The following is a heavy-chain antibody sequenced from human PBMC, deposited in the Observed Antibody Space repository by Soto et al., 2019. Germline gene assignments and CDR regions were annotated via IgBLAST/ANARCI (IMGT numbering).Heavy chain of an antibody. CDR2: IRSKGNNYAT. Sequence: EVQLVESGGGLVQPGGSLKLSCAASGFTLSDYAIHWVRQASGKGLEWVGRIRSKGNNYATTYGASLKGRFTISRDDSKNMAYLQMNSLNIDDAAVYYCSRQASDFWSGKPQYYMDVWGKGTTVTVSS. CDR1: GFTLSDYA. V-gene: IGHV3-73*01. J-gene: IGHJ6*03. D-gene: IGHD3-3*01. CDR3: SRQASDFWSGKPQYYMDV.